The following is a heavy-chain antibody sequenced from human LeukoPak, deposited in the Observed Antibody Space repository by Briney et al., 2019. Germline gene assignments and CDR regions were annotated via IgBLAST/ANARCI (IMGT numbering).Heavy chain of an antibody. J-gene: IGHJ4*02. V-gene: IGHV1-18*01. CDR1: GYNFTSYG. CDR2: IYSYNGNT. CDR3: ARLKNYGDYGY. D-gene: IGHD4-17*01. Sequence: ASVKFSCNASGYNFTSYGISWVRQAPGQGHEWMGWIYSYNGNTNYAQKFQGRVTMTTDTSTSIAYMELRSLTSDDTAVYYCARLKNYGDYGYWGQGTLVTVSS.